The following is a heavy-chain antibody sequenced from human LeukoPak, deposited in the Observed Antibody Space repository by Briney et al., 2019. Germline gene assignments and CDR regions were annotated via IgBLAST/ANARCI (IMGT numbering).Heavy chain of an antibody. CDR1: GFPFHNYW. CDR3: GRGLYGSGRRSLMAH. CDR2: IDQDETEK. D-gene: IGHD3-10*01. Sequence: GGSLRLSCATSGFPFHNYWMTWVRQAPGRGLEWLANIDQDETEKNYVDSVKGRFTISRDNAEKSLYLRMTSLRVEDTAIYYCGRGLYGSGRRSLMAHWGPGTLVSVSS. V-gene: IGHV3-7*03. J-gene: IGHJ4*02.